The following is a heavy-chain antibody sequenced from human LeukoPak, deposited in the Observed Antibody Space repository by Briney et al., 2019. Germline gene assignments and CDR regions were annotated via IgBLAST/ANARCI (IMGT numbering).Heavy chain of an antibody. D-gene: IGHD3-10*01. V-gene: IGHV3-23*01. Sequence: GGSLRLSCAASGFTFSSYAMSWVRQAPGKGLEWVSAISGSGGSTYYADSVKGRFTISRDNSKNTLYLQMNSLRAEDTAVYYCANSSDGSGSYYGWFDPWGQGTLVTVSS. CDR1: GFTFSSYA. J-gene: IGHJ5*02. CDR3: ANSSDGSGSYYGWFDP. CDR2: ISGSGGST.